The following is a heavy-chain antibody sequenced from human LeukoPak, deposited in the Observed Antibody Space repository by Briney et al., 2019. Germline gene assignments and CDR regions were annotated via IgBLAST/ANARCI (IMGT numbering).Heavy chain of an antibody. D-gene: IGHD3-22*01. J-gene: IGHJ4*02. V-gene: IGHV3-30*04. CDR2: ISYDGSGK. CDR1: GFTFSSYA. CDR3: ARGYYYDSSGYLFDY. Sequence: GGSLRLSCAASGFTFSSYALHWVRQAPGKGLEWMALISYDGSGKYYADSVKGRFTISRDNSKNTLYLQMNSLRPEDTAVYYCARGYYYDSSGYLFDYWGQGTLVTVSS.